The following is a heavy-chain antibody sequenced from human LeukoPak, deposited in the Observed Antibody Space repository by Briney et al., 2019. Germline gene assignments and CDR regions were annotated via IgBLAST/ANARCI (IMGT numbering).Heavy chain of an antibody. J-gene: IGHJ4*02. CDR1: GFTVSSNY. D-gene: IGHD4-17*01. CDR2: IYSGGST. V-gene: IGHV3-53*01. CDR3: ASQTTVKYYFDY. Sequence: PGGSLRLSCAASGFTVSSNYMSWVRQAPGKGLEWVSVIYSGGSTYYADSVKGRPTISRDNSKNTLYLQLNSLRGEDTAVYYCASQTTVKYYFDYWGQGTLVTVSS.